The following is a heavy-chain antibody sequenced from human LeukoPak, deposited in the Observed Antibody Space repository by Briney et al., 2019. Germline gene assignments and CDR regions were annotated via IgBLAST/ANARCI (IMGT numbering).Heavy chain of an antibody. CDR3: TDGKPGSAVVSFFDY. Sequence: GGSLRLSCAVSGFTFSTYAMSWVRQAPGKGLEWVSAISGSGGTTYYADSVKGRFTISRDNSKNTLYLQMNSLRAEDTAVYYCTDGKPGSAVVSFFDYWGQGTLVTVSS. V-gene: IGHV3-23*01. D-gene: IGHD1-14*01. CDR1: GFTFSTYA. CDR2: ISGSGGTT. J-gene: IGHJ4*02.